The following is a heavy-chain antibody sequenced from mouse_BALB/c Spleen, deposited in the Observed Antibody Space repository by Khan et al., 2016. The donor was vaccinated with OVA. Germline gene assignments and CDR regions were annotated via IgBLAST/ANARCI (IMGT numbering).Heavy chain of an antibody. V-gene: IGHV5-6-5*01. CDR2: ISSGGNT. Sequence: EVELVEPGGGLVKPGGSLKLSCAASGFTFSNYAMSWVRQTPEKRLEWVASISSGGNTYYPDSVKGRFTISRDNARNILYLQMSSLRSEDTAMYYCARDYWFTYWGQGTLVTVSA. CDR1: GFTFSNYA. J-gene: IGHJ3*01. CDR3: ARDYWFTY.